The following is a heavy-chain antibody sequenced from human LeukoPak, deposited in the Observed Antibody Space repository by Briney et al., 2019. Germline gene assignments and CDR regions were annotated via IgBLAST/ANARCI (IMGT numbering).Heavy chain of an antibody. D-gene: IGHD1-14*01. Sequence: GASVKVSCKASGYTFTSYYMHWVRQAPGQGLEWMGWVNPNSGGTNYAQTFQDRVTMTRDTSISTAYMELSRLRSDDTAVYYCARDLVGGTWASGYWGQGTLVTVSS. CDR1: GYTFTSYY. V-gene: IGHV1-2*02. CDR2: VNPNSGGT. J-gene: IGHJ4*02. CDR3: ARDLVGGTWASGY.